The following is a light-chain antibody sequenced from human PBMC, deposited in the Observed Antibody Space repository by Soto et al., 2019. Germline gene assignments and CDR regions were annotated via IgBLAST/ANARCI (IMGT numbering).Light chain of an antibody. CDR1: QYINTR. CDR2: QTS. J-gene: IGKJ1*01. V-gene: IGKV3-11*01. CDR3: HQRQSWTRT. Sequence: EIVLTQSPATLSSFQGDRVTLSCRASQYINTRLAWYQHRPGQAPRLLIYQTSIRAAGIPARLSASGSGTDFTLTLSDIQPEYFALYYCHQRQSWTRTFGQGTKVDI.